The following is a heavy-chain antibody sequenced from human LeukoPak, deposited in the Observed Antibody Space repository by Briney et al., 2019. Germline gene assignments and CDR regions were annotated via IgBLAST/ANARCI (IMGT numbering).Heavy chain of an antibody. D-gene: IGHD2-15*01. V-gene: IGHV4-34*01. J-gene: IGHJ4*02. Sequence: PSETLSLTCAGYGLSFSCYYWSWIRHAPGKGLEWMGEINHSGSTNYNPSPKSRLAISVDTSKNQSSLKMSSVTAADTAVYYCERAPYCSGGSRYNLGFFYWGQGTLVTVSS. CDR3: ERAPYCSGGSRYNLGFFY. CDR2: INHSGST. CDR1: GLSFSCYY.